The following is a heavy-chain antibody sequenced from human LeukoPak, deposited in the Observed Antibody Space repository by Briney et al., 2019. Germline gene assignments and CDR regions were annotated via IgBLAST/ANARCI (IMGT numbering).Heavy chain of an antibody. CDR2: ISSSSSYI. V-gene: IGHV3-21*01. Sequence: PGGSLRLSCAASGFTFSSYSMNWVRQAPGKGLEWVSSISSSSSYIYYADSVKGRFTISRDNAKNSLYLQMNSLRAEDTAVYYCARVAAEIRTRLVVGVDYWGQGTLVTVSS. J-gene: IGHJ4*02. CDR3: ARVAAEIRTRLVVGVDY. D-gene: IGHD1-14*01. CDR1: GFTFSSYS.